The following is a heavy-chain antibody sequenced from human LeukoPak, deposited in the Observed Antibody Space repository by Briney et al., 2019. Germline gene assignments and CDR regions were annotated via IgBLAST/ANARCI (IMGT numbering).Heavy chain of an antibody. J-gene: IGHJ4*02. CDR2: TYYRSKWYN. Sequence: SQTLSLTCAISGDSVSSNSAAWNWIRQSPSRGLEWLGRTYYRSKWYNDYAVSVKSRITVNPDTSKNQFSLQLSSVTAADTAVYYCARLGSNSGSYYRGRGFDYGGQGTLVTVSS. CDR3: ARLGSNSGSYYRGRGFDY. CDR1: GDSVSSNSAA. D-gene: IGHD3-10*01. V-gene: IGHV6-1*01.